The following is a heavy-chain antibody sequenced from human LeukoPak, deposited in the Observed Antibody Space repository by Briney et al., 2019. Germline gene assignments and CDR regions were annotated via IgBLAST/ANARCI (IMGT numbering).Heavy chain of an antibody. D-gene: IGHD3-10*01. Sequence: PGGSLRLSCAASGFSFSTYEMNWVRQAPGKGLECISYISSSGSIIYYADSVKGRFTTSRDNAKNSLYLQMNSLRVEDTAVYYCARVATMVRVPLDALDIWGQGTMVSVSS. CDR2: ISSSGSII. CDR3: ARVATMVRVPLDALDI. J-gene: IGHJ3*02. CDR1: GFSFSTYE. V-gene: IGHV3-48*03.